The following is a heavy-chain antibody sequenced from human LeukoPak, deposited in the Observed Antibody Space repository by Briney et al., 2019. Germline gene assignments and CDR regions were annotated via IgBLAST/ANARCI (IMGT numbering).Heavy chain of an antibody. CDR3: GMSGDRVPLQDDVFDV. Sequence: GESLQISCKVSGYSFTSYCIGWVRQMPGKGLEWMGIIYPGDSGPTYSPSFQGQVTISVDKSINTAYLQWSSLQASDAAMYYCGMSGDRVPLQDDVFDVWGQGTMVTVST. CDR2: IYPGDSGP. CDR1: GYSFTSYC. D-gene: IGHD1-26*01. V-gene: IGHV5-51*01. J-gene: IGHJ3*01.